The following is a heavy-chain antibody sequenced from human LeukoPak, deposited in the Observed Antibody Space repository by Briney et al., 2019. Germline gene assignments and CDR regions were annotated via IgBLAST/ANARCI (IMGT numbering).Heavy chain of an antibody. J-gene: IGHJ4*02. CDR2: ISYDGSNK. CDR1: GFTFSSYA. CDR3: ARDPRSHFKYNTGWYCDY. Sequence: HPGRSLRLSCAASGFTFSSYAMHWVRQAPGKGLEWVAVISYDGSNKYYADSVKGRFTISRDNSKNTLYLQVNSLRAEDTAVYYCARDPRSHFKYNTGWYCDYWGQGTLVTVSS. D-gene: IGHD6-19*01. V-gene: IGHV3-30-3*01.